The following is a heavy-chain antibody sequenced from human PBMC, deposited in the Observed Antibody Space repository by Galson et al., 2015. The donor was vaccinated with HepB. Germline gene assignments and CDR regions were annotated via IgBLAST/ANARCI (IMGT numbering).Heavy chain of an antibody. V-gene: IGHV1-18*01. J-gene: IGHJ3*02. CDR1: GYTFTSYG. D-gene: IGHD3-22*01. CDR3: ARDRRGYYDSSGYYPLDAFDI. CDR2: ISAYNGNT. Sequence: SVKVSCKASGYTFTSYGISWVRQAPGQGLEWMGWISAYNGNTNYAQKLQGRVTMTTDTSTSTAYMELRSLRSDDTAVYYCARDRRGYYDSSGYYPLDAFDIWGQRTMVTVSS.